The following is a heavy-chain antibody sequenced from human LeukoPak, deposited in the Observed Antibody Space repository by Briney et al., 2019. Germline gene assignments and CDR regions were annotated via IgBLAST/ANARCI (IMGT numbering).Heavy chain of an antibody. Sequence: GSLRLSCAASGFTYGNYLMHWVRQAPGKGLVWVSRISPDGRSTNYADFVKGRFTISRDNAKNSLYLQMNSLRAEDTAVYYCARDPSPPYYDSSGYPYWGQGTLVTVSS. V-gene: IGHV3-74*01. CDR2: ISPDGRST. CDR1: GFTYGNYL. D-gene: IGHD3-22*01. CDR3: ARDPSPPYYDSSGYPY. J-gene: IGHJ4*02.